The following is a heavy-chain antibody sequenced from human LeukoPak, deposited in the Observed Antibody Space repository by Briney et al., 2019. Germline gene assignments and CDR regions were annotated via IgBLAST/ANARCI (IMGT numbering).Heavy chain of an antibody. D-gene: IGHD3-22*01. CDR2: ISGSGSDI. V-gene: IGHV3-11*04. Sequence: AGGSLRLSCVVSGFGFSDSYMTWIRQTPGKGLEWLAYISGSGSDICYADSVKGRFTISRDNAKNSLYLQMNSLRAEDTAVYYCARDYYDSSGYFEQHSPFDYWGQGTLVTVSS. J-gene: IGHJ4*02. CDR1: GFGFSDSY. CDR3: ARDYYDSSGYFEQHSPFDY.